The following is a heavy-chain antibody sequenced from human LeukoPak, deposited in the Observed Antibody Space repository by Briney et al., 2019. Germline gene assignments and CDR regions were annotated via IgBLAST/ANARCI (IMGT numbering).Heavy chain of an antibody. D-gene: IGHD6-13*01. CDR3: ATGYSSSWHGGWFDP. Sequence: SETLSLTCTVSGGSVSSGSYYWSWIRQHPGTGLEWIGYIYYSGSTYYNPSLKSRVTISVDTSKNQFSLKLSSVTAADTAVYYCATGYSSSWHGGWFDPWGQGTLVTVSS. J-gene: IGHJ5*02. CDR2: IYYSGST. CDR1: GGSVSSGSYY. V-gene: IGHV4-31*03.